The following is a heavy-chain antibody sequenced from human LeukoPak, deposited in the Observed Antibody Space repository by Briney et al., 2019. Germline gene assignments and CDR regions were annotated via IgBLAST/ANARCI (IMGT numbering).Heavy chain of an antibody. CDR1: GFTFSRYA. CDR2: ISGSGGST. CDR3: AKEREVATMGLYFDY. Sequence: GGSLRLSCAASGFTFSRYAMSWVRQAPGKGLEWVSAISGSGGSTYYADSVKGRFTISRDNPKNTLYLQMNSLRAEDTAVYSCAKEREVATMGLYFDYWDQGTLVTVSS. V-gene: IGHV3-23*01. D-gene: IGHD5-12*01. J-gene: IGHJ4*02.